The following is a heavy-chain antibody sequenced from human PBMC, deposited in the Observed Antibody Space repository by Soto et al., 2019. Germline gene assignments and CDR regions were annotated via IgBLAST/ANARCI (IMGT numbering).Heavy chain of an antibody. J-gene: IGHJ4*02. CDR1: GGSFSDYF. V-gene: IGHV4-34*01. CDR2: INQSGST. D-gene: IGHD5-18*01. Sequence: SETLSLTCAVYGGSFSDYFWSWIRQPPGKGLEWIGEINQSGSTNYNPSLKSRLIISLDTSENQFSLKLSSVTAADTAVYYCARVGRRGYSYGYYVDYWGQGTLVTVSS. CDR3: ARVGRRGYSYGYYVDY.